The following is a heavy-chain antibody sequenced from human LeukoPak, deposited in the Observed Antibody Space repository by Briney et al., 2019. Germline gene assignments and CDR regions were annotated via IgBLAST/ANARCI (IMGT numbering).Heavy chain of an antibody. J-gene: IGHJ4*02. Sequence: GRSPRLSCAASGFTFSSYGMHWVRQVPGKGLEWVAVIWYDGSNKYYADSVKGRFTISRDNSKNTLYLQMNSLRAEDTAVYYCAAGGGNFDYWGQGTLVTVSS. CDR3: AAGGGNFDY. D-gene: IGHD3-16*01. CDR1: GFTFSSYG. V-gene: IGHV3-33*01. CDR2: IWYDGSNK.